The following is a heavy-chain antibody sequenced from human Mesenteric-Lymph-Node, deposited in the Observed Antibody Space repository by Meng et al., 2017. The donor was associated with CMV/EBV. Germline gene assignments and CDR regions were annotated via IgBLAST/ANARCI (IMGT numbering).Heavy chain of an antibody. J-gene: IGHJ4*02. V-gene: IGHV4-34*01. Sequence: GSLSLSCAAAGFTFSGDEMNWVRQPPGKGLEWIGTINDSGTTNYNPSLKSRVTISIDTSTNQFSLKLSSGTAADTAVYYCARGALRFFGNWGQGTMVTVSS. D-gene: IGHD3-3*01. CDR1: GFTFSGDE. CDR3: ARGALRFFGN. CDR2: INDSGTT.